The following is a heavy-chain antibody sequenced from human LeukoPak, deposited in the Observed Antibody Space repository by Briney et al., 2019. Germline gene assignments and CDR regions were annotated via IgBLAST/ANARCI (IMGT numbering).Heavy chain of an antibody. Sequence: GGSLRLSCAASGFTFSSYGMHWVRQAPGKGLEWVAVISYDGSNKYYADSVKGRFTISRDNSKNTLYLQMNSLRAEDTAVYYCAKDEESGGSNWSRGYFDYWGQGTLVTVSS. D-gene: IGHD6-13*01. CDR2: ISYDGSNK. CDR1: GFTFSSYG. V-gene: IGHV3-30*18. CDR3: AKDEESGGSNWSRGYFDY. J-gene: IGHJ4*02.